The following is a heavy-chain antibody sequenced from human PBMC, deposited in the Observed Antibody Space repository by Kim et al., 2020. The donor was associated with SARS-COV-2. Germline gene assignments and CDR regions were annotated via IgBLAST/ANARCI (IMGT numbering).Heavy chain of an antibody. CDR1: GFTFSNYA. Sequence: GGSLRLSCAASGFTFSNYAMSWVRQAPGKGLEWVSAISGSGGSTYYADSVKGRFTISRDNSKNTLYLQMNSLRAEDTAVYYCAKNNQDIALIVYAAALGDWGQGTLVTVSS. CDR3: AKNNQDIALIVYAAALGD. V-gene: IGHV3-23*01. D-gene: IGHD2-8*01. CDR2: ISGSGGST. J-gene: IGHJ4*02.